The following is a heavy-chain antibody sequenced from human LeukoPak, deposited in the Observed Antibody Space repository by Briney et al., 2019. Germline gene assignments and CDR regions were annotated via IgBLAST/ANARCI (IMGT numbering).Heavy chain of an antibody. CDR1: GFIFSSYS. V-gene: IGHV3-48*01. J-gene: IGHJ6*03. D-gene: IGHD6-13*01. CDR2: ISSGSNTI. CDR3: ARDLSAPPHLVTYYYYMDV. Sequence: GGSLRLSCVASGFIFSSYSMNWVRQAPGKGLEWVSYISSGSNTIDYADSVKGRFTISRDNAKSSLYLQMNSLRAEDTAVYYCARDLSAPPHLVTYYYYMDVWGKGATVTVSS.